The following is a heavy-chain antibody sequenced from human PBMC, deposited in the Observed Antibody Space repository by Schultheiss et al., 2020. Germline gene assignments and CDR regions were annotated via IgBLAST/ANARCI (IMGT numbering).Heavy chain of an antibody. V-gene: IGHV4-34*10. CDR3: ARRGAAGRAYYYYGMDV. CDR2: INHSGST. D-gene: IGHD6-13*01. CDR1: GGSISSYY. Sequence: AETLSLTCTVSGGSISSYYWSWIRQPPGKGLEWIGEINHSGSTNYNPSLKSRVTMSVDKSKNQFSLKLSSVTAADTAMYYCARRGAAGRAYYYYGMDVWGQGTTVTVSS. J-gene: IGHJ6*02.